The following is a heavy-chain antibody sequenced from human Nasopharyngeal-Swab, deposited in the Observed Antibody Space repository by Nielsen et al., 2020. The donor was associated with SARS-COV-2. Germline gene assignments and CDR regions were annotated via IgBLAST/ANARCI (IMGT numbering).Heavy chain of an antibody. V-gene: IGHV1-8*01. J-gene: IGHJ6*03. CDR2: MNSNSGNT. D-gene: IGHD3-22*01. Sequence: WVRQAPGQGLEWMGWMNSNSGNTGYAQKFQGRVTMTRNTSIGTAYMELSSLRSEDTAVYYCARGPYYYDSSGYRAYYYYMDVWGKGTTVTVSS. CDR3: ARGPYYYDSSGYRAYYYYMDV.